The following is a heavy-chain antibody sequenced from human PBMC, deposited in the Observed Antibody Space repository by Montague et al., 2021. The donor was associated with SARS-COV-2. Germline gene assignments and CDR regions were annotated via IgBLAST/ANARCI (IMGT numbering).Heavy chain of an antibody. D-gene: IGHD3-22*01. V-gene: IGHV3-23*01. Sequence: SPRLSCAASGFPLSNKPMSWVRQAPGKGLEWVSAFSISGETTYYPDPVKGRFTMSRNNSKNTLYLQMNSLRAEDTAVYYCATSLGVSTNDDFWGQGTLVTVSS. CDR3: ATSLGVSTNDDF. CDR1: GFPLSNKP. J-gene: IGHJ4*02. CDR2: FSISGETT.